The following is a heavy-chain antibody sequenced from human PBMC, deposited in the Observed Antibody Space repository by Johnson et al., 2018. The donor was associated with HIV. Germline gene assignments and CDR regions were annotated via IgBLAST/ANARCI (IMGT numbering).Heavy chain of an antibody. CDR1: GFTFSSYA. Sequence: QVQLVESGGGLVKPGGSLRLSCAASGFTFSSYAMHWVRQAPGKGLEWVAVISYDGSNKYYADSVKGRFTISRDNSKNTLYLQMNSLETEDTAMYYCARGGGDGFLEWLYTFDIWGQGTMVTVSS. CDR2: ISYDGSNK. CDR3: ARGGGDGFLEWLYTFDI. V-gene: IGHV3-30-3*01. D-gene: IGHD3-3*01. J-gene: IGHJ3*02.